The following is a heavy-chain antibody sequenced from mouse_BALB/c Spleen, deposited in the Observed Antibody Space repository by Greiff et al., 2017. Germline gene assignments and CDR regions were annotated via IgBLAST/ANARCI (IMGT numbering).Heavy chain of an antibody. D-gene: IGHD1-1*01. CDR2: ISSGGSYT. CDR3: ARHRRDYYGGSAMDY. V-gene: IGHV5-6*01. CDR1: GFTFSSYG. J-gene: IGHJ4*01. Sequence: EVKLMESGGDLVKPGGSLKLSCAASGFTFSSYGMSWVRQTPDKRLEWVATISSGGSYTYYPDSVKGRFTISRDNAKNNLYLQMSSLKSEDTAMYYCARHRRDYYGGSAMDYWGQGTSVTVSS.